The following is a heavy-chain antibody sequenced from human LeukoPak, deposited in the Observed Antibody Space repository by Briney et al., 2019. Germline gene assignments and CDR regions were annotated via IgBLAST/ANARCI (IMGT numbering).Heavy chain of an antibody. CDR3: AREIYDFWSGYPDAFDI. CDR1: GFTFSSYG. J-gene: IGHJ3*02. D-gene: IGHD3-3*01. CDR2: INHSGST. Sequence: GSLRLSCAASGFTFSSYGMSWVRQAPGKGLEWIGEINHSGSTNYNPSLKSRVTISVDTSKNQFSLKLSSVTAADTAVYYCAREIYDFWSGYPDAFDIWGQGTMVTVSS. V-gene: IGHV4-34*01.